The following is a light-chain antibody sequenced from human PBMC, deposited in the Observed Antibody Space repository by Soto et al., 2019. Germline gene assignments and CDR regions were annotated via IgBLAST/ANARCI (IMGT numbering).Light chain of an antibody. V-gene: IGKV3-11*01. CDR2: DAS. J-gene: IGKJ4*01. CDR3: QQRSNWPLT. CDR1: QSVSSF. Sequence: VLTQSPATLSLSPGERATLSCRASQSVSSFLAWYQQKPGQAPRLLIYDASNRATGIPTRFSGSGSGTDFTLTISSLESEDFAVYYCQQRSNWPLTFGGGTKVEIK.